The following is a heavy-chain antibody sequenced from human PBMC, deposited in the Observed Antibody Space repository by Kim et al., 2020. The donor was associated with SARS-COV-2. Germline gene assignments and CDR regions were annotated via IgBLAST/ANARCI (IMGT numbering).Heavy chain of an antibody. D-gene: IGHD1-26*01. V-gene: IGHV3-21*01. CDR3: ARGTDYCDY. J-gene: IGHJ4*02. CDR2: GSYI. Sequence: GSYIFYADSLKGRFTISRDNAKNSLYLQVNSLRAEDTAVYYCARGTDYCDYWGQGILVTVSS.